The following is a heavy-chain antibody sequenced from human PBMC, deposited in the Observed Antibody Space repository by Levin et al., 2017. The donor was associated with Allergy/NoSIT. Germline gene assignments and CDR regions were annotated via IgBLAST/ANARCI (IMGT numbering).Heavy chain of an antibody. Sequence: SVKVSCKASGGTFSSYAISWVRQAPGQGLEWMGGIIPIFGTANYAQKFQGRVTITADESTSTAYMELSSLRSEDTAVYYCARGREWELYFDYWGQGTLVTVSS. D-gene: IGHD1-26*01. CDR2: IIPIFGTA. J-gene: IGHJ4*02. CDR3: ARGREWELYFDY. CDR1: GGTFSSYA. V-gene: IGHV1-69*13.